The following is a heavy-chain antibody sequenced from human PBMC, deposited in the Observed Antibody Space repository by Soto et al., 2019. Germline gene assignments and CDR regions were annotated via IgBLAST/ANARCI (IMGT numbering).Heavy chain of an antibody. J-gene: IGHJ4*02. Sequence: PGGSLRLSCAASGFSFSQYGMHWVRQAPGKGLEWVALISYDGSTQYYADSVKGRFTISRDNSKNTVHLQINSLRDEDTAVFYCARDAHRNAYNFEYWGQGTLVTVSS. CDR2: ISYDGSTQ. CDR3: ARDAHRNAYNFEY. D-gene: IGHD1-1*01. CDR1: GFSFSQYG. V-gene: IGHV3-30*03.